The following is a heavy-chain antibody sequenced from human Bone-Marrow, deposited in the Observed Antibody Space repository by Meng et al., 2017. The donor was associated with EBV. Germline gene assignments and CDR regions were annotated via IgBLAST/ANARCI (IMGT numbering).Heavy chain of an antibody. CDR1: GGSIRSGYS. CDR3: AAGDYSDSSGYYQFDN. V-gene: IGHV4-30-2*01. D-gene: IGHD3-22*01. Sequence: LQEPGPGLVNHAQTLSLTCAVSGGSIRSGYSWSWIRQPPGKGLEWIGYIYHSGNTYYNPSLKSRVTISVDKSKNQFSLKLSSMTAADTAVYYCAAGDYSDSSGYYQFDNWGQGTLVTVSS. CDR2: IYHSGNT. J-gene: IGHJ4*02.